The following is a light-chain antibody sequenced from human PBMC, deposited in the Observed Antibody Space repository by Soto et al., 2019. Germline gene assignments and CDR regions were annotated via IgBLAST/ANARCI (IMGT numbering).Light chain of an antibody. CDR3: QQRSNGPAFT. CDR2: DSS. V-gene: IGKV3-11*01. CDR1: QSVSSY. Sequence: EIVLTQSPATLSLSPGERATLSCRASQSVSSYLAWYQQKPGQAPRLLIYDSSNRATGIPVRFSGSGSGTDFTLTISSLEPEDFAVYYCQQRSNGPAFTFGQGTKLEIK. J-gene: IGKJ2*01.